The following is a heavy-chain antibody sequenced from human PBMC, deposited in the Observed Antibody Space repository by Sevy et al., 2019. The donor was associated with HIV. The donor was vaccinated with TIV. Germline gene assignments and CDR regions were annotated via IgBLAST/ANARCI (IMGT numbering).Heavy chain of an antibody. CDR2: RYHRGTT. CDR3: AAAAGTDVLGYYFGS. Sequence: SETLSLTCSVSGDSISSSHWWSWVRQTPGKGLEWIGDRYHRGTTNYNPSPKSRVIISVDKSKNQFSLKLTSVTAADTAVYYCAAAAGTDVLGYYFGSWGQGTQVTVSS. CDR1: GDSISSSHW. D-gene: IGHD6-25*01. J-gene: IGHJ4*02. V-gene: IGHV4-4*02.